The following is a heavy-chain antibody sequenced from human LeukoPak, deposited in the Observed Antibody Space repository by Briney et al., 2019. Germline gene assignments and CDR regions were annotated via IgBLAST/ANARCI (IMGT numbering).Heavy chain of an antibody. J-gene: IGHJ4*02. CDR1: GFTFSDAW. D-gene: IGHD3-16*01. V-gene: IGHV3-49*04. CDR2: IRSKAYGGTT. Sequence: GGSLRLSCAASGFTFSDAWMSWVRQAPGKGLEWVGFIRSKAYGGTTEYAVSVKGRFTISRDDSKSIAYLQMNSLKTEDTAVYYCTREGRGSDAFDYWGQGTLVTVSS. CDR3: TREGRGSDAFDY.